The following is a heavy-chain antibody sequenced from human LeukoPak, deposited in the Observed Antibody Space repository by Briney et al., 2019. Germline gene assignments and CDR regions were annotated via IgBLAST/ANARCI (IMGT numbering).Heavy chain of an antibody. CDR2: INHSGST. D-gene: IGHD3-3*01. Sequence: PSETLSLTCAVYGGSFSGYYWSWIRQPPGEGLEWIGEINHSGSTNYNPSLKSRVTISVDTSKNQFSLKLSSVTAADTAVYYCASSPRFLEWLSATTPFRYWGQGTLVTVSS. V-gene: IGHV4-34*01. J-gene: IGHJ4*02. CDR3: ASSPRFLEWLSATTPFRY. CDR1: GGSFSGYY.